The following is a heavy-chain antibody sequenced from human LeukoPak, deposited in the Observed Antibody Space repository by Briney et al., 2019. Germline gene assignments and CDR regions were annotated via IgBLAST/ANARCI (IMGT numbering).Heavy chain of an antibody. Sequence: ASVKVSCKASGYTFTGYYMHWVRQAPGQGLEWMGWMNPNSGNTGYAQKFQGRVTITRNTSISTAYMELSSLRSEDTAVYYCARVSVWELLNWGQGTLVTVSS. CDR2: MNPNSGNT. D-gene: IGHD1-26*01. CDR1: GYTFTGYY. V-gene: IGHV1-8*03. CDR3: ARVSVWELLN. J-gene: IGHJ4*02.